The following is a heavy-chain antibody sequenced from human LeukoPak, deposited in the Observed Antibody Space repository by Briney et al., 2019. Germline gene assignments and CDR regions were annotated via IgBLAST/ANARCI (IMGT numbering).Heavy chain of an antibody. D-gene: IGHD5-12*01. CDR3: ARRSGVATIVSALIDY. V-gene: IGHV5-51*01. CDR1: GYSFTSYW. J-gene: IGHJ4*02. CDR2: IYPGDSDT. Sequence: GESLKISCKGSGYSFTSYWIGWVRQMPGKGLEWMGIIYPGDSDTRYSPSFQGQVTISADKSISTAYLQWSSLKASDTAMYYCARRSGVATIVSALIDYWGQGTLVTVSS.